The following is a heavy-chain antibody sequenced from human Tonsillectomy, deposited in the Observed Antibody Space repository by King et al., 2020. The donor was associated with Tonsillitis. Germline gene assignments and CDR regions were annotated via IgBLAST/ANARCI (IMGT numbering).Heavy chain of an antibody. D-gene: IGHD3-10*02. Sequence: VQLVESGGGLVKPGGSLRVSCAASGFTFSRYGMNWVRQDPGKGLEWVSSISSSSSYIYYADSVKGRFTISRDNAKNSLYLQMNSLGAEDTAVYYCARFVYLYVPFDYWDQGTLVTVSS. CDR2: ISSSSSYI. CDR1: GFTFSRYG. V-gene: IGHV3-21*01. CDR3: ARFVYLYVPFDY. J-gene: IGHJ4*02.